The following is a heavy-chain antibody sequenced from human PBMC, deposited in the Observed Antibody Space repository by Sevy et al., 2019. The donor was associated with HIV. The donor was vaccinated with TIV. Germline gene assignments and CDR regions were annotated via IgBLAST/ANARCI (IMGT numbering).Heavy chain of an antibody. V-gene: IGHV3-33*06. CDR3: AKSGRIVVAGTTNYFDS. J-gene: IGHJ4*02. CDR1: GFPFSTYA. Sequence: GGSLRLSCAASGFPFSTYAMHWVRQAPGKGLEWVAVIWYDGSNNYHADSVKGRFTISRDNSKNTLYLQMDSLRAADTAEYYCAKSGRIVVAGTTNYFDSWGQGTLVTVSS. CDR2: IWYDGSNN. D-gene: IGHD6-19*01.